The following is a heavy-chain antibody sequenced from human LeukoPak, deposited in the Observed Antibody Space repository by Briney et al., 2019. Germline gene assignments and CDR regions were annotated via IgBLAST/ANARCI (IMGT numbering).Heavy chain of an antibody. J-gene: IGHJ4*02. V-gene: IGHV3-30*04. CDR3: ARDASFLGRLGELLHLDY. CDR2: ISYDGSNK. CDR1: GFTFSSYA. Sequence: GGSLRLSCAASGFTFSSYAMHWVRQAPGKGLEWVAVISYDGSNKYYADSVKGRFTISRDNSKNTLYLQMNSLRAEDTAVYYCARDASFLGRLGELLHLDYWGQGTLVTVSS. D-gene: IGHD3-16*01.